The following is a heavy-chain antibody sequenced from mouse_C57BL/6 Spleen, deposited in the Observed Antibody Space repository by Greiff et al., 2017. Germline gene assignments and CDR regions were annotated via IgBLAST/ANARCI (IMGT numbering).Heavy chain of an antibody. D-gene: IGHD6-1*01. J-gene: IGHJ4*01. V-gene: IGHV5-17*01. CDR1: GFTFSDYG. Sequence: DVMLVESGGGLVKPGGSLKLSCAASGFTFSDYGMHWVRQAPEKGLEWVAYISSGSSTIYYADTVKGRFTISRDNAKNTLFLQMTSLRSEDTAMYYCARTSERAMDYWGQGTSVTVSS. CDR3: ARTSERAMDY. CDR2: ISSGSSTI.